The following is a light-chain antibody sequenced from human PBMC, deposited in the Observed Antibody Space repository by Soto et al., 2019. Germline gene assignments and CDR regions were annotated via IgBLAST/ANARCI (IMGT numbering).Light chain of an antibody. CDR3: QQYGSSPGT. CDR2: GAS. J-gene: IGKJ1*01. Sequence: EIVLTQSPVTLSLSPGERATLSCRASQSVSSSLAWYQQKPGQAPRLLIYGASSRATGIPDRFSGSGSGTDFTLTISRLEPGDFAVCYCQQYGSSPGTFGQGTKVEIK. V-gene: IGKV3-20*01. CDR1: QSVSSS.